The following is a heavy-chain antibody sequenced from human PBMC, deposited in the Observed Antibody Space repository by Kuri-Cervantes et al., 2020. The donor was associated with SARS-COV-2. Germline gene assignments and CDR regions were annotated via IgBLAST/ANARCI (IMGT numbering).Heavy chain of an antibody. J-gene: IGHJ4*02. CDR2: ISSGRRSI. D-gene: IGHD1-20*01. Sequence: GGSLRLSCAVSGFTFGASDMNWVRQSPGKGLEWVSYISSGRRSIYYTDAVKGRFTISRDNGKNSLFLQMNSLRAEDTAVYYCVRGIVGPGYGITGSYLDSWGQGVLVTVSS. V-gene: IGHV3-48*01. CDR1: GFTFGASD. CDR3: VRGIVGPGYGITGSYLDS.